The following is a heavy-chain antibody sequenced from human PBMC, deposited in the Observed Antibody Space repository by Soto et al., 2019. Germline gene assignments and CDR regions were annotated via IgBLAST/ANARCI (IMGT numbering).Heavy chain of an antibody. CDR2: IYHSGST. CDR1: GGSISSSNW. D-gene: IGHD6-19*01. Sequence: QVQLQESGPGLVKPSGTLSLTCAVSGGSISSSNWWSWVRQPPGKGLEWIGEIYHSGSTNYNPSLKSRVTTSVDKSKNHFSLKLSSVTAADTAVYYCAREQAVAAPKRAFDIWGQGTMVTVSS. CDR3: AREQAVAAPKRAFDI. V-gene: IGHV4-4*02. J-gene: IGHJ3*02.